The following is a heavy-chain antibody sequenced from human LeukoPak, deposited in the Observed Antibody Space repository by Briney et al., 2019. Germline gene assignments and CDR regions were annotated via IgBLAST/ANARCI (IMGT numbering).Heavy chain of an antibody. CDR2: INPNSGGT. V-gene: IGHV1-2*02. Sequence: GASVKVSCKASGYTFTGYYMHWVRQAPGQGLERMGWINPNSGGTNYAQKFQGRVTMTRDTSISTAYMELSRLRSDDTAVYYCARSGCSSTSCYKHAFDIWGQGTMVTVSS. J-gene: IGHJ3*02. D-gene: IGHD2-2*02. CDR1: GYTFTGYY. CDR3: ARSGCSSTSCYKHAFDI.